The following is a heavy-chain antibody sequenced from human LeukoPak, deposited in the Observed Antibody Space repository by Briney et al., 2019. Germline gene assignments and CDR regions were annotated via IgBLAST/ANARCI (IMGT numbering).Heavy chain of an antibody. CDR1: GGSISSYY. D-gene: IGHD2-2*01. CDR2: IYYSGST. CDR3: ARAQEHVVVPARYYYMDV. J-gene: IGHJ6*03. Sequence: SETLSLTCTVPGGSISSYYWSWIRQPPGKGLEWIGYIYYSGSTNYNPSLKSRVTISVDTSKNQFSLKLSSVTAADTAVYYCARAQEHVVVPARYYYMDVWGKGTTVTVSS. V-gene: IGHV4-59*01.